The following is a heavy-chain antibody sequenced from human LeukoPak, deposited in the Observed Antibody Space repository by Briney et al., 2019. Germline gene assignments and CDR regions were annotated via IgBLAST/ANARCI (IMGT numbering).Heavy chain of an antibody. CDR3: ARDHGVRGLISHDAFDI. V-gene: IGHV3-23*01. CDR1: GFTFSRYA. Sequence: PGGSLRLSCVGTGFTFSRYAMSWVRQAPGKGLEWVSGLSRSGGGTDYVDSVKGRFTISRDNAKNTLYLQVNSLRAEDTAVYYCARDHGVRGLISHDAFDIWGQGTMVTVSS. D-gene: IGHD3-10*01. CDR2: LSRSGGGT. J-gene: IGHJ3*02.